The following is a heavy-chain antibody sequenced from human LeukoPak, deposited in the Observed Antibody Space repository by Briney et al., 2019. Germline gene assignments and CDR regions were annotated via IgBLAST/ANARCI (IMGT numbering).Heavy chain of an antibody. CDR3: ARGVGYYYGMDV. CDR1: GGSFSGYY. Sequence: SETLSLTCAVYGGSFSGYYWSWIRQPPGKGLEWIGEINHSGSTNYNPSPKSRVTISVDTSKNQFSLKLSSVTAADTAVYYCARGVGYYYGMDVWGQGTTVTVSS. V-gene: IGHV4-34*01. J-gene: IGHJ6*02. CDR2: INHSGST.